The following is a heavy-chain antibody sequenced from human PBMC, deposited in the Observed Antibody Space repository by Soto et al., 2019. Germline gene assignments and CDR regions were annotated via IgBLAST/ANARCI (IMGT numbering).Heavy chain of an antibody. V-gene: IGHV4-59*01. CDR3: AVTTDGVYYYGMDV. CDR1: GGSISSYY. Sequence: SETLSLTCTVSGGSISSYYWSWIRQPPGKGLEWIGYIYYSGSTNYNPSLKSRVTISVDTSKNQFSLKLSSVTAADTAVYYCAVTTDGVYYYGMDVWGQGTTVTVSS. D-gene: IGHD4-4*01. CDR2: IYYSGST. J-gene: IGHJ6*02.